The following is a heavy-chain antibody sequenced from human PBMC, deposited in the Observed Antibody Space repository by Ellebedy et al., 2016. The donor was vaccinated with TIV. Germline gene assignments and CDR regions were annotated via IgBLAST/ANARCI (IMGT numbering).Heavy chain of an antibody. CDR3: AKEREEIVPAAHFDH. CDR2: ISYGGDNT. CDR1: GFTFSSYA. D-gene: IGHD2-2*01. Sequence: GGSLRLXXAASGFTFSSYAMSWVRQAPGKGLEWVSTISYGGDNTYYADSVKGRFTISRDTSKNTLFLQMNSLRADDTALYYCAKEREEIVPAAHFDHWGRGTLVTVSS. V-gene: IGHV3-23*01. J-gene: IGHJ4*02.